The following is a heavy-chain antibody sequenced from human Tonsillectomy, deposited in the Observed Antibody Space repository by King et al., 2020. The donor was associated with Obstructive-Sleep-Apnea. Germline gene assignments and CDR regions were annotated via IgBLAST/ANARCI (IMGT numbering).Heavy chain of an antibody. V-gene: IGHV4-34*01. CDR3: ARDLRYYHYYYGMDV. CDR1: GGSFSDYY. Sequence: VQLQQWGAGLLKPSETLSLTCAVYGGSFSDYYWSWIRQPPGKGLEWIGEINHSGSTNYNPSLKSRVTISVDTSKNHFSLRLSFVTAADTGVYYCARDLRYYHYYYGMDVWGQGTTVTVSS. J-gene: IGHJ6*02. D-gene: IGHD3-9*01. CDR2: INHSGST.